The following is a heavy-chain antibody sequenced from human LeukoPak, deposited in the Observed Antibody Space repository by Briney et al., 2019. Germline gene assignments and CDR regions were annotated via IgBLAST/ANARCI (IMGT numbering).Heavy chain of an antibody. CDR1: EFTFSNYW. J-gene: IGHJ6*03. D-gene: IGHD4-17*01. CDR2: IKQDGSET. CDR3: AGCSTVTTYYYSYYMDI. Sequence: GGSLRLSCAASEFTFSNYWMRWVRLAPGKGMEWVANIKQDGSETYYVDSVKGRFTISRDNAKYSLYLQMNSLRAEDTAVYYCAGCSTVTTYYYSYYMDIWGKGTTVTVSS. V-gene: IGHV3-7*01.